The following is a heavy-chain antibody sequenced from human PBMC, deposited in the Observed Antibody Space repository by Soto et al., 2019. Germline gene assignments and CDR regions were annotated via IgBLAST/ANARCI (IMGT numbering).Heavy chain of an antibody. CDR2: IKQDGSEK. V-gene: IGHV3-7*01. CDR1: GLTFSSYW. D-gene: IGHD6-13*01. CDR3: ARDGQLVINYFDY. Sequence: GSLRLSCAASGLTFSSYWMSWVRQAPGKGLEWVANIKQDGSEKYYVDSVKGRFTISRDNAKNSLYLQMNSLRAEDTAVYYCARDGQLVINYFDYWGQGTLVTVSS. J-gene: IGHJ4*02.